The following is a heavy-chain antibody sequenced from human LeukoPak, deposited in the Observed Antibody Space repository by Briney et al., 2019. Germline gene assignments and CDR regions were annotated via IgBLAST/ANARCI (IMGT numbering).Heavy chain of an antibody. Sequence: SETLSLTCTVSGGSIRSYHWSWIRQPPGKRLEWIGYIYDSGSTNYNPSLKSRVTISLDTSKNQFSLKLSSVTAADTAVYYCARGRRIVVVLGATRAHRDYYMDVWGKGTTVTVSS. D-gene: IGHD2-15*01. V-gene: IGHV4-59*12. CDR3: ARGRRIVVVLGATRAHRDYYMDV. CDR1: GGSIRSYH. J-gene: IGHJ6*03. CDR2: IYDSGST.